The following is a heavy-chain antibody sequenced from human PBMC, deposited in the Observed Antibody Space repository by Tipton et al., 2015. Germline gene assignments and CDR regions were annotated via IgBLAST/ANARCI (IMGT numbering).Heavy chain of an antibody. CDR1: GGSISTSTYY. J-gene: IGHJ4*02. V-gene: IGHV4-39*01. CDR2: IYYSGSP. D-gene: IGHD2-15*01. CDR3: ARIVVTLGGSNFDY. Sequence: TLSLTCTVSGGSISTSTYYWAWIRQPPGKGLEWIGSIYYSGSPYYNSSLTSRVTISVDTSKNQFSLHLTSVTAADTAVYYCARIVVTLGGSNFDYWGQGTLVTVSS.